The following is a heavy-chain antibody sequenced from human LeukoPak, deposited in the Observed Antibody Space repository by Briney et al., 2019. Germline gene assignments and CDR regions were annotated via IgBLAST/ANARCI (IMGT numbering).Heavy chain of an antibody. CDR2: IYTSGSS. V-gene: IGHV4-61*02. CDR3: ARASGYSGYDLGAYYYFYMDV. D-gene: IGHD5-12*01. CDR1: GGSISSANSY. Sequence: SXTLSLTCTVSGGSISSANSYWNWIRQPAGKGLEWIVRIYTSGSSNYNPSLKSGVTISVDTAKNEYSRRLSSVTAADTAVYYCARASGYSGYDLGAYYYFYMDVWGKGTTVTVSS. J-gene: IGHJ6*03.